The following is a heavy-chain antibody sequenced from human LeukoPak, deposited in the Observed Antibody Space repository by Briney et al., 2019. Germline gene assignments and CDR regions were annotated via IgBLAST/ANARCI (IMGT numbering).Heavy chain of an antibody. CDR2: IYYSGST. V-gene: IGHV4-59*01. J-gene: IGHJ4*02. CDR1: GGSISSYY. CDR3: ARGYYESSGYYPWDY. D-gene: IGHD3-22*01. Sequence: SETLSLTCTVSGGSISSYYWSWIRQPPGKGLEWIGYIYYSGSTNYNPSLKSRVTISVDTSKNQFSLKLSSVTAADTAVYYCARGYYESSGYYPWDYWGQGTLVTVSS.